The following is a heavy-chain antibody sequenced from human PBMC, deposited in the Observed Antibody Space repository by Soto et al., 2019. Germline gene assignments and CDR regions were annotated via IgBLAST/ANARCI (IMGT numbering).Heavy chain of an antibody. CDR3: ARDLSRITDYYYGMDV. CDR2: ISSSGSYI. D-gene: IGHD2-15*01. J-gene: IGHJ6*02. CDR1: EFIFSTYT. Sequence: EVQLVESGGGLVKPGGSLRLSCAASEFIFSTYTMNWVRQAPGKGLEWVSSISSSGSYIYYADSLKGRFTISRDNAKNSLYLQMNSLRVDDTAVYYCARDLSRITDYYYGMDVWGQGTTVTVSS. V-gene: IGHV3-21*01.